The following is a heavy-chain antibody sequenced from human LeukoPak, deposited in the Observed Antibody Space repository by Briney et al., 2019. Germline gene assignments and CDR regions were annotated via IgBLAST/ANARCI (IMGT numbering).Heavy chain of an antibody. Sequence: SETLSLTCTVSGGSISSGSYYWSWIRQPAGKGLERIGRIYTSGSTNYNPSLKSRVTISVDTSKNQFSLKLSSVTAADTAVYYCARARYSNYGDYYYMDVWGKGTTVTVSS. CDR2: IYTSGST. CDR3: ARARYSNYGDYYYMDV. V-gene: IGHV4-61*02. D-gene: IGHD4-11*01. J-gene: IGHJ6*03. CDR1: GGSISSGSYY.